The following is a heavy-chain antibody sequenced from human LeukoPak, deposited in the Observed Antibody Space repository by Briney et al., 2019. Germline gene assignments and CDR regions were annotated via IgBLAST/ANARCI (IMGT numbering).Heavy chain of an antibody. V-gene: IGHV1-8*01. CDR3: ARSHTQKEFCGGGRCYPTVWWFDP. D-gene: IGHD2-15*01. Sequence: GASVKVSCKASGYTFINHDIKWVRQAPGQGLEWMAWIDPKTGNTDSAQNFQGRVTMTTDISITTAYLELSSLRSEDTAVYYCARSHTQKEFCGGGRCYPTVWWFDPWGQGTLVTVSS. CDR2: IDPKTGNT. J-gene: IGHJ5*02. CDR1: GYTFINHD.